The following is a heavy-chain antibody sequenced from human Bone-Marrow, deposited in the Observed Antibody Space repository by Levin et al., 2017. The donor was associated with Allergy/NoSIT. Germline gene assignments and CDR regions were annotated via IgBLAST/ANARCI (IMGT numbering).Heavy chain of an antibody. D-gene: IGHD6-13*01. V-gene: IGHV1-18*01. Sequence: GASVKVSCKASGYTFTSYGISWVRQAPGQGLEWMGWISAYNGNTNYAQKLQGRVTMTTDTSTSTAYMELRSLRSDDTAVYYCAREGISPSSSSWYEPPGGGNWFDPWGQGTLVTVSS. J-gene: IGHJ5*02. CDR2: ISAYNGNT. CDR3: AREGISPSSSSWYEPPGGGNWFDP. CDR1: GYTFTSYG.